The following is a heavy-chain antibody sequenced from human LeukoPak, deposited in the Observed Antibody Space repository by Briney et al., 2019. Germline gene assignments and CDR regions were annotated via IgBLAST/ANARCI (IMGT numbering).Heavy chain of an antibody. V-gene: IGHV3-53*01. Sequence: GGSLRLSCAASGFTVSSNYMSWVRQAPGKGLEWVSLIYSGGCTYYADSVKGRFTISRDNAKNSLYVQMNSLRAEDTAVYYCARSSGSGSYYPRFDYWGRGTVVTVSS. D-gene: IGHD3-10*01. CDR3: ARSSGSGSYYPRFDY. CDR2: IYSGGCT. J-gene: IGHJ4*02. CDR1: GFTVSSNY.